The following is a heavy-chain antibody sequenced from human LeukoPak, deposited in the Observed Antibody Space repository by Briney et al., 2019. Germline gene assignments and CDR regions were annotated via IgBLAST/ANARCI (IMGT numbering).Heavy chain of an antibody. CDR1: GFTFSSYA. CDR2: SGYTGDST. Sequence: GGSLRLSCAASGFTFSSYAMNWVRQAPGKGLELVSGSGYTGDSTFYADSVKGRFTVSRDSSKNTLFLHMNSLRADDTALYYCAKSPTVDAAFDIWGQGTMVTVSS. V-gene: IGHV3-23*01. J-gene: IGHJ3*02. CDR3: AKSPTVDAAFDI. D-gene: IGHD4-23*01.